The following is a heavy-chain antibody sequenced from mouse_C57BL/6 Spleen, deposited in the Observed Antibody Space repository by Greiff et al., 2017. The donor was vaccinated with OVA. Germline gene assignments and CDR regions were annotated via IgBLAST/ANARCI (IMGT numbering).Heavy chain of an antibody. CDR2: IYPGSGNT. D-gene: IGHD3-2*02. Sequence: VLLVESGAELVRPGASVKLSCKASGYTFTDYYINWVKQRPGQGLEWIARIYPGSGNTYYNEKFKGKATLTAEKSSSTAYMQLSSLTSEDSAVYFCARRGSSGYDYAMDYWGQGTSVTVSS. CDR1: GYTFTDYY. J-gene: IGHJ4*01. CDR3: ARRGSSGYDYAMDY. V-gene: IGHV1-76*01.